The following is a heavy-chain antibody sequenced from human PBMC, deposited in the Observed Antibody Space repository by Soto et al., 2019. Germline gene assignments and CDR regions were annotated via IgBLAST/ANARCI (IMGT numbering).Heavy chain of an antibody. J-gene: IGHJ5*02. V-gene: IGHV3-21*06. CDR1: AFTFGIHS. CDR2: IAGPIGNK. D-gene: IGHD3-9*01. CDR3: VRDYDTDILTGRQKYNYFGP. Sequence: GGSLRLSCAASAFTFGIHSMTWVRQAPEKGPEYISSIAGPIGNKYYSDSVRGRFTISRDDPKSSLYLQMDSLRVEDTAMYYCVRDYDTDILTGRQKYNYFGPWGQGTLVTVSS.